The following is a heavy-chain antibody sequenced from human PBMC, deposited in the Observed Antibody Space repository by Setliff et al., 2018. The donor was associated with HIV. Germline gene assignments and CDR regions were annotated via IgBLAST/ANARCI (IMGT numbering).Heavy chain of an antibody. V-gene: IGHV3-7*05. CDR1: GFSISDLW. D-gene: IGHD6-19*01. CDR3: ARDVAVASFFNY. CDR2: IKEDGSEQ. Sequence: GGSLRLSCAASGFSISDLWMSWVRQAPGKGLEWVANIKEDGSEQYYMDSVKGRFTISRDNAKNSLYLQMSSLRAEDTAVYYCARDVAVASFFNYWGQGTLVTVSS. J-gene: IGHJ4*02.